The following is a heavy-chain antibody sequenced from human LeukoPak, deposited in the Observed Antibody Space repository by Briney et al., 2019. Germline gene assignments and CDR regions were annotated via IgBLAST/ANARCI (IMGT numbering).Heavy chain of an antibody. D-gene: IGHD3-10*01. J-gene: IGHJ3*02. CDR2: MNPNSGNT. CDR1: GYTFTSYD. CDR3: ASTITMVRGATIVAFDI. V-gene: IGHV1-8*01. Sequence: GASVKVSCKASGYTFTSYDINWVRQATGQGLEWMGWMNPNSGNTGYAQKFQGRVTMTRNTSISTAYMELSSLRSEDTAVYYCASTITMVRGATIVAFDIWGQGTMVTVSS.